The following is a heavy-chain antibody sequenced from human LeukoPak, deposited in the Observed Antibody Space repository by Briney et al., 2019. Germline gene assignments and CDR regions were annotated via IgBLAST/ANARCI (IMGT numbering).Heavy chain of an antibody. CDR1: GFTFSTFA. D-gene: IGHD3-16*01. CDR3: ARGGGLDV. CDR2: IDGSGDAT. Sequence: GGSLRLSCAASGFTFSTFAMSWVRQAPGKELEWVSAIDGSGDATYYAPSVKGRFTISRDNAKNSLYLQMSNLRAEDTAVYFCARGGGLDVWGQGATVTVSS. V-gene: IGHV3-23*01. J-gene: IGHJ6*02.